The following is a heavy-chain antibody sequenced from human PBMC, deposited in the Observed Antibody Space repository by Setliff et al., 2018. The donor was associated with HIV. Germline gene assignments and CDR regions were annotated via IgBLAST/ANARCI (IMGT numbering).Heavy chain of an antibody. J-gene: IGHJ4*02. Sequence: GESLKISCKGSGYSFTSYWIAWLRQMPGKGLECMGIIYPGDSDTRYSPSFQGQVTISADKSISTAYLQWSSLKASDTAMYYCARHGQYGSGSYYNCPFDYWGRGTLVTVSS. CDR1: GYSFTSYW. CDR3: ARHGQYGSGSYYNCPFDY. D-gene: IGHD3-10*01. CDR2: IYPGDSDT. V-gene: IGHV5-51*01.